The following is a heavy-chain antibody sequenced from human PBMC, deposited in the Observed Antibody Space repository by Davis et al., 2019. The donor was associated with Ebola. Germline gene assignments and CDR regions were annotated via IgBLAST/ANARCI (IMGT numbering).Heavy chain of an antibody. Sequence: ASVKVSCKASGYTFTSYDINWVRQATGQGLEWMGWMNPNSGNTGYAQKFQGRVTMTRNTSISTAYMELSSLRSEDTAVYYCARAITMIVVEHWFDPWGQGTLVTVSS. CDR1: GYTFTSYD. V-gene: IGHV1-8*01. J-gene: IGHJ5*02. CDR3: ARAITMIVVEHWFDP. D-gene: IGHD3-22*01. CDR2: MNPNSGNT.